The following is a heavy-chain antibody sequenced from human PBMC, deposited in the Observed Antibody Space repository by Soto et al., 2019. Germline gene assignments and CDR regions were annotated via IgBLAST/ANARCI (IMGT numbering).Heavy chain of an antibody. D-gene: IGHD1-1*01. Sequence: QVQLVESGGGVVQPGGSLRLSCAASGFTFSRYGFHWVRQAPGKGLEWVAVIVSDGSNKYHADSVEGRFTISRDNSKDTLYLQMNSLRAEDTAVYYCARDDAFQNENGFDIWGQGTMVTVSS. V-gene: IGHV3-33*01. CDR1: GFTFSRYG. J-gene: IGHJ3*02. CDR2: IVSDGSNK. CDR3: ARDDAFQNENGFDI.